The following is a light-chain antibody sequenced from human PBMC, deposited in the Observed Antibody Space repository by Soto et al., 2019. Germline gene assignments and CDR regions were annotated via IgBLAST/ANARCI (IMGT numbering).Light chain of an antibody. J-gene: IGLJ1*01. CDR2: GNS. V-gene: IGLV1-40*01. Sequence: QSALTQPPSLSGAPGQRVTISCTGSSSNIGAGYDVHWYQQLPGTAPKLLIYGNSNRPSGVPDRFSGSKSGTSASLAITGLQAEDEADYYCQSYDSSLSGPYVFGTGTKVTVL. CDR3: QSYDSSLSGPYV. CDR1: SSNIGAGYD.